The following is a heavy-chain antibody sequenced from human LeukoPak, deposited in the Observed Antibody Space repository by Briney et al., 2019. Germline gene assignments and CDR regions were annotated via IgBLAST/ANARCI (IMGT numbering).Heavy chain of an antibody. Sequence: PGGSLRLSCAACGFTFSSYDMHWVRQAPGKGLEWVSAIGTAGDTYYPGSVKGQFPISRENAKNSLYLQMNSLRAGDTAVYYCAKDPGDDYGTCWGQGTLVTVSS. J-gene: IGHJ4*02. V-gene: IGHV3-13*03. D-gene: IGHD4-17*01. CDR2: IGTAGDT. CDR1: GFTFSSYD. CDR3: AKDPGDDYGTC.